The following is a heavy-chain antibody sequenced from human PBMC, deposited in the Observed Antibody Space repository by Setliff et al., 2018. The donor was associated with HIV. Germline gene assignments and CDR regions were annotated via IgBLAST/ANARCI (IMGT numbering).Heavy chain of an antibody. CDR3: AGAPSKAVALDF. CDR2: IYYSGTT. CDR1: GGSMTAYY. D-gene: IGHD6-19*01. V-gene: IGHV4-59*01. Sequence: SSETLSLTCNVSGGSMTAYYWHWIRQPPGEGLEWLGYIYYSGTTNYKPSLQSRVTISLDTSNNQFSLELNSLTAADTAVYYCAGAPSKAVALDFWGQGTLVTVSS. J-gene: IGHJ4*02.